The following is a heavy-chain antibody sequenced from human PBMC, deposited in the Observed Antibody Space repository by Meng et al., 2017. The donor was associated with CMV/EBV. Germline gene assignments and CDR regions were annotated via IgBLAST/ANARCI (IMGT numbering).Heavy chain of an antibody. Sequence: SETLSLTCTVSGGSISSYYWSWIRQPPGKGLEWIGYIYYSGSTNYNPSLKSRVTISVDTSKNQFSLKLSSVTAADTAVYYCARGGALAAFDIWGQGTLVTVSS. D-gene: IGHD3-9*01. CDR1: GGSISSYY. CDR2: IYYSGST. CDR3: ARGGALAAFDI. V-gene: IGHV4-59*01. J-gene: IGHJ4*02.